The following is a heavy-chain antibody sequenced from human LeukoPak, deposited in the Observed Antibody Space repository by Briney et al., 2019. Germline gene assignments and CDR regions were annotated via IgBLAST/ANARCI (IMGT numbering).Heavy chain of an antibody. CDR1: GGSISSGDYY. Sequence: SQTLSLTCTVSGGSISSGDYYWSWIRQPPGKGLDWIGYIYYSGSTYYNPSLKSRVTISVDTSKNQFSLKLSSVTAADTAVYYCARASSSYGNKDWGQGTLVTVSS. V-gene: IGHV4-30-4*01. D-gene: IGHD5-18*01. CDR3: ARASSSYGNKD. J-gene: IGHJ4*02. CDR2: IYYSGST.